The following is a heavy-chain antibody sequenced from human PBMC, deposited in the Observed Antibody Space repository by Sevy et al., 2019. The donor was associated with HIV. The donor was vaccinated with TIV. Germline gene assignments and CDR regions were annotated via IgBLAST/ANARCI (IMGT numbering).Heavy chain of an antibody. Sequence: SETLSLTCTVSGGSFSGYYWSWTRQPPGKGLEWIGYIYDSGRTNYNPSLKSRVTISVDTSKKQFSLKLNSVTAADTAVYYCARSLNHYDSSGYQMGFDYWGQGTLVTVSS. CDR1: GGSFSGYY. J-gene: IGHJ4*02. CDR2: IYDSGRT. V-gene: IGHV4-59*01. D-gene: IGHD3-22*01. CDR3: ARSLNHYDSSGYQMGFDY.